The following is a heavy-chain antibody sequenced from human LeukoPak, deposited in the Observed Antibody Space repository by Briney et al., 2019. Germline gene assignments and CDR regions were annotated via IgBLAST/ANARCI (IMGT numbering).Heavy chain of an antibody. J-gene: IGHJ4*02. CDR3: ARDRGSYTLDY. Sequence: GGSLRLFCSASGFTYTNYNMNWVRQAPGKGLEWVSSITSSSRYIYYADSVKGRFTISRDNAKNSLYLQMNSLRAEDTAVYYCARDRGSYTLDYWGQGALVTVSS. V-gene: IGHV3-21*01. CDR2: ITSSSRYI. D-gene: IGHD1-26*01. CDR1: GFTYTNYN.